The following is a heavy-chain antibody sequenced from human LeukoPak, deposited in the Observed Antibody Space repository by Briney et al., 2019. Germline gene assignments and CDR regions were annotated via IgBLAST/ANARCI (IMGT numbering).Heavy chain of an antibody. J-gene: IGHJ4*02. CDR2: IIPILGIA. CDR3: ARVDTAMVIYV. CDR1: GGTFSSYA. Sequence: ASVKVSCKASGGTFSSYAISWVRQAPGQGLEWMGRIIPILGIANYAQKFQGRVTITADKSTSTAYMELSSLRSEDTAVYYCARVDTAMVIYVWGQGTLVTVSS. D-gene: IGHD5-18*01. V-gene: IGHV1-69*04.